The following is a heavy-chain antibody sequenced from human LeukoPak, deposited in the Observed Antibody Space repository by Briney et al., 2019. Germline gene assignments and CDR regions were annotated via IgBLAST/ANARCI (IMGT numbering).Heavy chain of an antibody. Sequence: GGSLRLYCAASGFTFSSYAMHCVRQAPGKGLEWVAVISYDGSNKYYADSVKGRFTISRDNSKNTLYLQMNSLRAEDTAVYYCARDLDDILTSLYYYGMDVWGQGTTVTVSS. V-gene: IGHV3-30-3*01. CDR2: ISYDGSNK. D-gene: IGHD3-9*01. CDR1: GFTFSSYA. CDR3: ARDLDDILTSLYYYGMDV. J-gene: IGHJ6*02.